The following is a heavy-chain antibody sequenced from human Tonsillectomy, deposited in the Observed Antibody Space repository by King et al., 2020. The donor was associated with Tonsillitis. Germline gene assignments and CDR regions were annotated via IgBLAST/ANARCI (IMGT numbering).Heavy chain of an antibody. CDR2: ISYDGSNK. J-gene: IGHJ4*02. Sequence: QLVQSGGGVVQPGRSLRLSCAASGFTFSSYGMHWVRQAPGKGLEWVAVISYDGSNKYYADSVKGRFTISRDDSKNTVYLQMNSLRAEDTAVYYCARGSAEDYWGQGTLVTVSS. CDR3: ARGSAEDY. V-gene: IGHV3-33*05. CDR1: GFTFSSYG.